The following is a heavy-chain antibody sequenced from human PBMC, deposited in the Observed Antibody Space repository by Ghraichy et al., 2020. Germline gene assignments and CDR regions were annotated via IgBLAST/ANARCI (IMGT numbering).Heavy chain of an antibody. Sequence: GGSLRLSCAASGFTFEDYSMHWVRQAPGKGLELVSLITWDGDSTYYAESVKGRFTISRDNSKNSLYLQMNSLRTEDTALYYCARDLFRGDGYNFIYYSGMDVWGQGTTVTVSS. CDR2: ITWDGDST. V-gene: IGHV3-43*01. CDR1: GFTFEDYS. J-gene: IGHJ6*02. D-gene: IGHD5-24*01. CDR3: ARDLFRGDGYNFIYYSGMDV.